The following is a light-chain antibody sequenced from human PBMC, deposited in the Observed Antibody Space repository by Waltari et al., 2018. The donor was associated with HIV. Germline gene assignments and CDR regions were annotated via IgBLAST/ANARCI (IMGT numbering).Light chain of an antibody. J-gene: IGLJ2*01. CDR3: SSYTSSSTLVV. V-gene: IGLV2-14*01. Sequence: QSALTQPASVSGSPGQPITISCTGTSSDAGGYNYVSWYQQHPGKAPKLMIYEVSNRPSGVSNRFSGSKSGNTASLTISGLQAEDEADYYCSSYTSSSTLVVFGGGTKLTVL. CDR2: EVS. CDR1: SSDAGGYNY.